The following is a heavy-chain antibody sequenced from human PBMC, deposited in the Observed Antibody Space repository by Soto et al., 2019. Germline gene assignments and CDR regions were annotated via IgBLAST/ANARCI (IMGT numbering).Heavy chain of an antibody. Sequence: PSETLSLTCTVSGGSISSYYWSWIRQPSGKGLEWIGYIYYSGSTNYNPSLKSRVTTSVDTSKNQFSLKLSSVTAADTAVYYCARGSGTYYYYGMDVCGQGTTVTVYS. CDR1: GGSISSYY. CDR3: ARGSGTYYYYGMDV. J-gene: IGHJ6*02. D-gene: IGHD1-26*01. CDR2: IYYSGST. V-gene: IGHV4-59*01.